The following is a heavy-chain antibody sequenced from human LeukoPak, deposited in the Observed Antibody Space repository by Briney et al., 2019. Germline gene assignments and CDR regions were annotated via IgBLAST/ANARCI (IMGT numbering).Heavy chain of an antibody. J-gene: IGHJ4*02. D-gene: IGHD5-24*01. V-gene: IGHV3-7*04. CDR3: TRVGYIDEGIDY. Sequence: WXXWVRQAPGKGLEWVANIKQDGSKKSYVDSVKGRFTISRDNAKNSLYLQMNSLRAEDTAIYYCTRVGYIDEGIDYWGQGTLVTVSS. CDR2: IKQDGSKK. CDR1: W.